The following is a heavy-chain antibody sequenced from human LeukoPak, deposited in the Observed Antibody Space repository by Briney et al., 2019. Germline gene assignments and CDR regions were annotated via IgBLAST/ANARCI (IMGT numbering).Heavy chain of an antibody. J-gene: IGHJ5*02. Sequence: ASVRVSCKASGYTFTSYGISWVRQAPGQGLEWMGWISAYNGNTNYAQKLQGRVTMTTDTSTSTAYMELRSLRSDDTAVYYCARGEAYTANNWFDPWGQGTLVTVSS. CDR3: ARGEAYTANNWFDP. D-gene: IGHD5-18*01. V-gene: IGHV1-18*01. CDR1: GYTFTSYG. CDR2: ISAYNGNT.